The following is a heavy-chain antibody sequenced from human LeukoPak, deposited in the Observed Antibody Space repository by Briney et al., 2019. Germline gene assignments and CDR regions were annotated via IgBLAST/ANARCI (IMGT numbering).Heavy chain of an antibody. V-gene: IGHV3-23*01. CDR3: AREGDPPGFYYYHHLDV. Sequence: GGSLRLSCAASGFTFSTYAMSWVRQAPGKGLEWVSVISGSGDTAYYADSVKGRFAISRDNAKNSVYLQMNRLRAEDTAVYFCAREGDPPGFYYYHHLDVWGKGTTVTVSS. CDR1: GFTFSTYA. D-gene: IGHD3-16*01. CDR2: ISGSGDTA. J-gene: IGHJ6*03.